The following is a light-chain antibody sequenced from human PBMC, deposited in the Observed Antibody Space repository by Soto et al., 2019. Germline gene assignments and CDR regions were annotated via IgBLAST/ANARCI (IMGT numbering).Light chain of an antibody. CDR3: SSYTSSSTLL. Sequence: QSALTQPASVSGSPGQSITISCTGTSSDVGGYNYVSWYQQHPGKAPKLMIYEVSNRPSGVSNRFSGSKSGNTASLTISGLQAEDEADYYCSSYTSSSTLLFGGATKLTVL. J-gene: IGLJ2*01. CDR1: SSDVGGYNY. V-gene: IGLV2-14*01. CDR2: EVS.